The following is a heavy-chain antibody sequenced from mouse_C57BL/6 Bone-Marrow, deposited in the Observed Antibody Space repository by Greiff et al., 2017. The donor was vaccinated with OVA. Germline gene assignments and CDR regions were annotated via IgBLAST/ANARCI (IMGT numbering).Heavy chain of an antibody. J-gene: IGHJ2*01. CDR2: IYPRSGNT. CDR3: ARGAYYYGRGYFDY. V-gene: IGHV1-81*01. CDR1: GYTFTSYG. D-gene: IGHD1-1*01. Sequence: QVQLQQSGAELARPGASVKLSCKASGYTFTSYGISWVKQRTGQGLEWIGEIYPRSGNTYYNEKFKGKATLTADKSSSTAYMELRSLTSEDSAVYFCARGAYYYGRGYFDYWGQGTTLTVSS.